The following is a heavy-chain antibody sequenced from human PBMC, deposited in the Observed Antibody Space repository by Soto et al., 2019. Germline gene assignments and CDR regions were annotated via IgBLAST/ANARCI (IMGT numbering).Heavy chain of an antibody. V-gene: IGHV3-23*01. CDR3: AKASFDDRCGPVFDAFYI. CDR2: ISGSGGST. CDR1: GYTFSRYA. D-gene: IGHD2-21*01. Sequence: RGSLRISCAASGYTFSRYAMSCVRQAPGKELEWVSAISGSGGSTYYADSVKGRFTISRDNSKNTLYLQMNSLRAEDTAVYYCAKASFDDRCGPVFDAFYICSPVNIVTGSS. J-gene: IGHJ3*02.